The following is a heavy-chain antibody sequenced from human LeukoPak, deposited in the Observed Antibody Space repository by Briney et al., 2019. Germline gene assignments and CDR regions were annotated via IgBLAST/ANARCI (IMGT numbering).Heavy chain of an antibody. D-gene: IGHD3-3*01. CDR3: ARGGVVMSRSHFDP. CDR2: IYSSGST. Sequence: PSETLSLTCTVSGGSITTYYWTWIRQPPGKGMEWIGYIYSSGSTNYNPFLKSRVTISVDTSRNQFSLKLSSVTAADTAVYYCARGGVVMSRSHFDPWGQGTLVTVSS. CDR1: GGSITTYY. V-gene: IGHV4-59*01. J-gene: IGHJ5*02.